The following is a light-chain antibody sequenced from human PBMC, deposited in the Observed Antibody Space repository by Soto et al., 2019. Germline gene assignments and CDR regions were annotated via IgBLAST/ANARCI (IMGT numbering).Light chain of an antibody. V-gene: IGLV2-14*01. CDR3: SSQTSSSMV. J-gene: IGLJ3*02. CDR1: SSDVGGYNS. CDR2: EVS. Sequence: QSALTQPASVSGSPGQSITISCTGTSSDVGGYNSVSWYQQHPGKAPKLMIYEVSYRPSGVSNRFSGSKSGNTASLTISGLQAEDEADYFCSSQTSSSMVFGGGTQLTVL.